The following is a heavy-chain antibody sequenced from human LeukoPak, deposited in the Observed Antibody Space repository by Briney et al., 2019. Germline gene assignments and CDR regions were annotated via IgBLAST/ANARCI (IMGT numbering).Heavy chain of an antibody. CDR2: IIPILGIA. J-gene: IGHJ3*02. CDR3: ARDRFGIVGATGAFDI. Sequence: SVKVSCKASGGTFSSYAISWVRQAPGQGLEWMGRIIPILGIANYAQKFQGRVTITADKSTSTAYMELSSLISEDTAVYYCARDRFGIVGATGAFDIWGQGTMVTVSS. CDR1: GGTFSSYA. V-gene: IGHV1-69*04. D-gene: IGHD1-26*01.